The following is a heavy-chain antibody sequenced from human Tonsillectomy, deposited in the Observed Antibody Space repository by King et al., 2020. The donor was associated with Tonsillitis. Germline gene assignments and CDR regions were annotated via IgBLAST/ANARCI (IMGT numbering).Heavy chain of an antibody. Sequence: VQLQESGPGLVKPSETLSLTCSVSGASISSYFWSWIRPPPGKGLEWIAYMSNSGSTNYNPSLKSRVTISRDTSKNQFSLKLSSVTAADTAVYYCARHLLAHDYGYDSWGQGTLVTVSS. CDR2: MSNSGST. V-gene: IGHV4-59*08. CDR3: ARHLLAHDYGYDS. J-gene: IGHJ4*02. CDR1: GASISSYF. D-gene: IGHD3-10*01.